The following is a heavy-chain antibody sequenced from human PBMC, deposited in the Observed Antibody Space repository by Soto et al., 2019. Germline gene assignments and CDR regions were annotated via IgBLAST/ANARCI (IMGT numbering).Heavy chain of an antibody. CDR1: GYTFNSYG. CDR3: ARVTLVPAAIYYYYGMDV. CDR2: ISAYNGNT. Sequence: GVSVKVSCKASGYTFNSYGICWVRQAPGKGLEWMGWISAYNGNTNYAQKLQGRVTMTTDTSTSTAYMELRSLRSDDTAVYYCARVTLVPAAIYYYYGMDVWGQGTTVTVSS. V-gene: IGHV1-18*01. J-gene: IGHJ6*02. D-gene: IGHD2-2*01.